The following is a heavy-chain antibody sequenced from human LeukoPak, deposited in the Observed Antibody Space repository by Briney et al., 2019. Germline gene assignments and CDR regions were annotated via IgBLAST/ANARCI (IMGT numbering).Heavy chain of an antibody. CDR2: INPSGGST. CDR1: GYTFTSYY. D-gene: IGHD2-15*01. J-gene: IGHJ5*02. Sequence: ASVKVSCKASGYTFTSYYMHWVRQAPGQGLEWMGIINPSGGSTSYAQKSQGRVTMTRDTSTSTVYMELSSLRSEDTAVYYCARDPNYCSGGSCYSVSASWFDPWGQGTLVTVSS. CDR3: ARDPNYCSGGSCYSVSASWFDP. V-gene: IGHV1-46*01.